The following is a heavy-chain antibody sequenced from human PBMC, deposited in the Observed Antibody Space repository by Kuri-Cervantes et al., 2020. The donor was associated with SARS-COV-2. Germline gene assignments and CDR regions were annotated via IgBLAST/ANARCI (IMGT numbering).Heavy chain of an antibody. CDR1: GGSISSHY. J-gene: IGHJ1*01. V-gene: IGHV4-59*11. CDR3: ARGLKAGEYFQH. CDR2: IYYSGST. Sequence: SETLSLTCTVSGGSISSHYWSWIRQPPGKGLEWIGYIYYSGSTNYNPSLKSRVTISVDTSKNQFSLKLSSMTAADSAVYYCARGLKAGEYFQHWGRGTLVTVSS.